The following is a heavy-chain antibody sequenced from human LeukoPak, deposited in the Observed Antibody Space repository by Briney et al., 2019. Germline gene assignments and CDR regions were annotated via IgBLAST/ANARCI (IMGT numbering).Heavy chain of an antibody. CDR2: ISYDGSNK. CDR1: GFTLSSYA. CDR3: ARGPGKYRLRY. D-gene: IGHD5-12*01. V-gene: IGHV3-30*04. J-gene: IGHJ4*02. Sequence: GRSLRLSCAASGFTLSSYAMHWVSQALGKGLEWVAVISYDGSNKYYADSVKGRFTISRDNSKNTLYLQMNSLRAEDTAVYYCARGPGKYRLRYWGQGTLVTVSS.